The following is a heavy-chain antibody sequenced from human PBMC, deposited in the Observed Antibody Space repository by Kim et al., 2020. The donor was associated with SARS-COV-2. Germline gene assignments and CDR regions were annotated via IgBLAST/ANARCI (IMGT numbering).Heavy chain of an antibody. J-gene: IGHJ4*02. CDR1: RFTFSDYA. D-gene: IGHD6-19*01. V-gene: IGHV3-23*01. CDR3: SKSGSAVAVHFDF. Sequence: GGSLRLSCAASRFTFSDYAMNWVRQTPGKGLEWVASISASGQNTYYADSVKGRFSISRDNSKNTLSLQMNSLRAEDSALYYCSKSGSAVAVHFDFWGQGT. CDR2: ISASGQNT.